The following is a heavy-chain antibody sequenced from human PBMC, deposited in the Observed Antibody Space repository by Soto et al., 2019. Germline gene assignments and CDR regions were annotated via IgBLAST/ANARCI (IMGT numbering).Heavy chain of an antibody. J-gene: IGHJ4*02. CDR3: VRDDVGVGIDY. Sequence: PSEALSLTCTVSGGSISRFHWGWIRQPPGKGLEWIGSIYYSGSTYYSPSLKSRVTISVDTSKNQFSLKLSSVTAADTAVYYCVRDDVGVGIDYWGLGTLVTVS. CDR1: GGSISRFH. D-gene: IGHD1-26*01. CDR2: IYYSGST. V-gene: IGHV4-39*02.